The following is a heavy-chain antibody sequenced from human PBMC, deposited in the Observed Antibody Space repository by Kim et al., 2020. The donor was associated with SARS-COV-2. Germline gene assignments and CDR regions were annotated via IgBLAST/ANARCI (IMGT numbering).Heavy chain of an antibody. Sequence: GGSLRLSCAASGFTFSSYAMSWVRQAPGKGLEWVSAISGSGGSTYYADSVKGRFTISRDNSKNTLYLQMNSLRAEDTAVYYCAKAIYYYDSSGYSSYFDYWGQGTLVTVSS. V-gene: IGHV3-23*01. CDR2: ISGSGGST. CDR3: AKAIYYYDSSGYSSYFDY. CDR1: GFTFSSYA. J-gene: IGHJ4*02. D-gene: IGHD3-22*01.